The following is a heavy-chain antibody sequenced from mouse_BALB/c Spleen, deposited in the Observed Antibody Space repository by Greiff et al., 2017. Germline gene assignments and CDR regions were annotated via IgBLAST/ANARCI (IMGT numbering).Heavy chain of an antibody. D-gene: IGHD2-2*01. CDR1: GFTFSSFG. J-gene: IGHJ4*01. V-gene: IGHV5-17*02. Sequence: EVQLVESGGGLVQPGGSRKLSCAASGFTFSSFGMHWVRQAPEKGLEWVAYISSGSSTIYYADTVKGRFTISRDNPKNTLFLQMTSLRSEDTAMYYCARRGGYDVNYAMDYWGQGTSVTVSS. CDR3: ARRGGYDVNYAMDY. CDR2: ISSGSSTI.